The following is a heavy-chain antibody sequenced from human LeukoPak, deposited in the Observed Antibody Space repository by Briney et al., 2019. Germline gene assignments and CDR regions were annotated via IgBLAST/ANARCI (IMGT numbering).Heavy chain of an antibody. V-gene: IGHV1-2*02. Sequence: ASVKVSCKASGYTLTGYYMHWVRQAPGQGLEWMGWINPNSGGTNYAQNFQGRVTMTRDTSISTAYMELTSLRSDDTAVYYCARDVAGPWGQGTLVTVSS. CDR3: ARDVAGP. D-gene: IGHD1-14*01. J-gene: IGHJ5*02. CDR2: INPNSGGT. CDR1: GYTLTGYY.